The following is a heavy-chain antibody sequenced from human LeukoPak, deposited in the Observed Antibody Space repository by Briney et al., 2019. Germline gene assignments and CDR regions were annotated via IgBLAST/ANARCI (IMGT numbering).Heavy chain of an antibody. CDR3: ARAHSIASYYYGVDV. CDR2: IYYSGST. V-gene: IGHV4-39*07. J-gene: IGHJ6*02. D-gene: IGHD2/OR15-2a*01. CDR1: GGSISSSRYY. Sequence: SETLSLTCTVSGGSISSSRYYWGWIRQPPGKGLEWIGSIYYSGSTYYNPSLKSRVTISVDTSKNQFSLKLSSVTAADTAVYYCARAHSIASYYYGVDVWGQGTTVTVSS.